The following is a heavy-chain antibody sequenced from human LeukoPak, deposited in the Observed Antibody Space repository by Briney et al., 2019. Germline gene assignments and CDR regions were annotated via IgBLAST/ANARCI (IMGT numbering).Heavy chain of an antibody. CDR1: GLTFSNYG. D-gene: IGHD6-13*01. CDR3: VIEYSSRGSDAFDI. CDR2: VWSDGRNK. Sequence: PGGSLRLSCAASGLTFSNYGMHWVRQAPGKGLEWVAIVWSDGRNKYYADSVKGRFTISRDNSKNTLYLQMNSLRAEDTAVYYCVIEYSSRGSDAFDIWGQGTMDTVSS. V-gene: IGHV3-33*01. J-gene: IGHJ3*02.